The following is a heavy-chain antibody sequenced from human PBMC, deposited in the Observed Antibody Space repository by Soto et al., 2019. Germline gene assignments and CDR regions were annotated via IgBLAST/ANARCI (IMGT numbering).Heavy chain of an antibody. CDR1: VGSFSSFC. V-gene: IGHV4-59*01. Sequence: SETLSLTCSGSVGSFSSFCWSWIRQSPGKGLEWIGYICYSDTNYNPSLKSRVIISADTTKNQFSLKLSSVTAADTAVYYCATGDFNNSWNDGHYDYWGQGILVTVSS. CDR3: ATGDFNNSWNDGHYDY. D-gene: IGHD1-1*01. CDR2: ICYSDT. J-gene: IGHJ4*02.